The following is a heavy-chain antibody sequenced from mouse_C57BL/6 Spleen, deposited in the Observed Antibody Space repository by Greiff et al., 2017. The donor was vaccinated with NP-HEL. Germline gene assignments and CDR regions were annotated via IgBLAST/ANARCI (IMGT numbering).Heavy chain of an antibody. CDR2: IDPSDSET. Sequence: VQLQQPGAELVRPGSSVKLSCKASGYTFTSYWMHWVKQRPIQGLEWIGNIDPSDSETHYNQKFKDKATLPVDKSSSTAYMQLSSLTSEDAAVYYCAIVWYPYYGMDYWGQGTSVTVSS. CDR3: AIVWYPYYGMDY. V-gene: IGHV1-52*01. CDR1: GYTFTSYW. D-gene: IGHD2-10*02. J-gene: IGHJ4*01.